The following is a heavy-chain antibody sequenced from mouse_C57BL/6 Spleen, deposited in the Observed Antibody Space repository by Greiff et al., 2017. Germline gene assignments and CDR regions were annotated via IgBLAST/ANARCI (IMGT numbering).Heavy chain of an antibody. D-gene: IGHD1-1*01. Sequence: QVQLKQPGAELVKPGASVKLSCKASGYTFTSYWMHWVKQRPGQGLEWIGMIHPNSGSTNYNEKFKSKATLTVDKSSSTAYMQLSSLTSEDSAVYYCAIYGSSHYYAMDYWGQGTSVTVSS. CDR3: AIYGSSHYYAMDY. J-gene: IGHJ4*01. CDR2: IHPNSGST. CDR1: GYTFTSYW. V-gene: IGHV1-64*01.